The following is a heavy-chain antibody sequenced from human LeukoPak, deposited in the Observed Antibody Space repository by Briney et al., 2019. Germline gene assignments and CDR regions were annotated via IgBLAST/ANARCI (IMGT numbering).Heavy chain of an antibody. D-gene: IGHD1-26*01. CDR3: ARGGSYHGY. V-gene: IGHV4-61*08. CDR2: IYYSGTT. J-gene: IGHJ4*02. Sequence: PSETLSLTCTVSGGSISSGGYYWSWIRQHPGKGLEWIGNIYYSGTTNYNPSLKSRVTISVDTSKNQFSLKLSSVTAADTAIYYCARGGSYHGYWGQGTLVTVSS. CDR1: GGSISSGGYY.